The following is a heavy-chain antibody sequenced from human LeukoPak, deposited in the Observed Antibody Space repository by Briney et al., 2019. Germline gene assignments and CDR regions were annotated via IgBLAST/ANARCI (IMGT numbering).Heavy chain of an antibody. CDR3: ARGGRYCSGGSCYSDYYYGMDV. CDR2: IYSGGST. CDR1: GFTVSSNY. J-gene: IGHJ6*02. D-gene: IGHD2-15*01. Sequence: GGSLRLSCAASGFTVSSNYMSWVRQAPGKGLEWVSVIYSGGSTYYADSVKGRFTISRDNSKNTLYLQMNSLRAEDTAVYYCARGGRYCSGGSCYSDYYYGMDVWGQGTTVTVSS. V-gene: IGHV3-66*02.